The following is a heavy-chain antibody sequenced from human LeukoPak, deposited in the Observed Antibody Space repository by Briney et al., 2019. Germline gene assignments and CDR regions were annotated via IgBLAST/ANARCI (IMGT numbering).Heavy chain of an antibody. CDR1: GFSFSSYN. D-gene: IGHD1-26*01. V-gene: IGHV3-21*01. J-gene: IGHJ6*03. Sequence: GGSLRLSCEASGFSFSSYNMDWVRQTPGKWLEWISSITTSSSYTFYADSVKGRFTISRDNARNSLYLQMNSLTAEDTAVYYCARDPYSGAYGDTYYYYMDVWGKGTTVTISS. CDR2: ITTSSSYT. CDR3: ARDPYSGAYGDTYYYYMDV.